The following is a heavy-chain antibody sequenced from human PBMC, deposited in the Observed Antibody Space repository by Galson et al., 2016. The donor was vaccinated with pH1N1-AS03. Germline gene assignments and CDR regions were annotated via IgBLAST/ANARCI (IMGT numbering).Heavy chain of an antibody. D-gene: IGHD4-11*01. CDR1: GFTFSSYE. CDR3: ARALRHIVTTEA. J-gene: IGHJ5*02. Sequence: SLRLSCAASGFTFSSYEMNWVRQAPGKGLEWVSYITSSGSTIYNADSVKGRFTISRDNAKNSLYLQMNSLRDEDTGVYYCARALRHIVTTEAWGQGTLVTVSS. V-gene: IGHV3-48*03. CDR2: ITSSGSTI.